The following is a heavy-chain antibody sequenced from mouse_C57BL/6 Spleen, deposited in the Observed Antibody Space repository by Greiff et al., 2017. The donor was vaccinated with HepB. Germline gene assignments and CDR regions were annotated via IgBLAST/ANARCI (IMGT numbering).Heavy chain of an antibody. J-gene: IGHJ3*01. CDR1: GYTFTDYY. CDR2: INPNNGGT. CDR3: ARWGTTVDAY. Sequence: VQLQQSGPELVKPGASVKISCKASGYTFTDYYMNWVKQSHGKSLEWIGDINPNNGGTSYKQKFKGKATLTVDKSSSTAYMERRSLTSEDSAVYYCARWGTTVDAYWGQGTLVTVSA. V-gene: IGHV1-26*01. D-gene: IGHD1-1*01.